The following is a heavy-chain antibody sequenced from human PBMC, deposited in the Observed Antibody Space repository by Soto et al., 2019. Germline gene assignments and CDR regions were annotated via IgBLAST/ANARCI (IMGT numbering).Heavy chain of an antibody. CDR3: ARGVEYSSSVNWFDP. V-gene: IGHV4-30-2*01. CDR2: IYHSGST. Sequence: SETLSLTCAVSGGSISSGGYSWSWIRQPPGKGLEWIGYIYHSGSTYYNPSLKSRVTISVDRSKNQFSLKLSSVTAADTAVYYCARGVEYSSSVNWFDPWGQGTLVTV. CDR1: GGSISSGGYS. D-gene: IGHD6-6*01. J-gene: IGHJ5*02.